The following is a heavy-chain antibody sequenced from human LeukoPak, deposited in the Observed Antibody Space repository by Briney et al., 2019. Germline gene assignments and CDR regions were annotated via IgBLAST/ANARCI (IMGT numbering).Heavy chain of an antibody. Sequence: PGGSLRLSCAASGFTFSSYGMHWVRQAPGKGLEWVAVISYDGSSKYYADSVKGRFTISRDNSKNTLYLQMNSLRAEDTAVYYCAKDVKRYDYVWGSYRSVPDYWGQGTLVTVSS. V-gene: IGHV3-30*18. D-gene: IGHD3-16*02. CDR2: ISYDGSSK. CDR3: AKDVKRYDYVWGSYRSVPDY. CDR1: GFTFSSYG. J-gene: IGHJ4*02.